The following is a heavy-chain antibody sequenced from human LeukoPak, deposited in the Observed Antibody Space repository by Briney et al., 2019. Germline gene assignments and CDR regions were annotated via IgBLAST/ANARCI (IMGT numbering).Heavy chain of an antibody. CDR2: IYYSGST. D-gene: IGHD1-26*01. CDR1: GGSISNGNYY. J-gene: IGHJ5*02. V-gene: IGHV4-39*01. CDR3: ARPPWGP. Sequence: SETLSLTCTVSGGSISNGNYYWGWIRQPPGKGLEWIGSIYYSGSTYYNPSLKSRVTISADTSKNQFSLKLNSVTAADTAVYYCARPPWGPWGQGTLVTVSS.